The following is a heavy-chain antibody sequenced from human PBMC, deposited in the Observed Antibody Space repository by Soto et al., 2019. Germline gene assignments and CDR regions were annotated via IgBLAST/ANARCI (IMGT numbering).Heavy chain of an antibody. Sequence: GGSLRLSCAASGFTFSSYSMNWVRQAPGKGLEWVSSISSSSSYIYYADSVKGRFTISRDNAKNSLYPQMNSLRAEDTAVYYCAREGRDGYNYLFHHWGQGTLVTVSS. CDR1: GFTFSSYS. CDR2: ISSSSSYI. V-gene: IGHV3-21*01. J-gene: IGHJ1*01. CDR3: AREGRDGYNYLFHH. D-gene: IGHD5-12*01.